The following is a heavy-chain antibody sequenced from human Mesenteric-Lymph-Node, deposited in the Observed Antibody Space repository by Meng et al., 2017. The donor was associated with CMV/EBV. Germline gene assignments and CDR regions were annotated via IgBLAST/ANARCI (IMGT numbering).Heavy chain of an antibody. V-gene: IGHV3-9*01. CDR2: ISWNSGSI. CDR1: GFTFDDYA. Sequence: SLRLSCAASGFTFDDYAMHWVRQAPGKGLEWVSGISWNSGSIGYADSVKGRFTISRDNAKNSLYLQMNSVRADDTALYYCAKDQVDTVMLQSAFDIWGQGTMVTVSS. CDR3: AKDQVDTVMLQSAFDI. D-gene: IGHD5-18*01. J-gene: IGHJ3*02.